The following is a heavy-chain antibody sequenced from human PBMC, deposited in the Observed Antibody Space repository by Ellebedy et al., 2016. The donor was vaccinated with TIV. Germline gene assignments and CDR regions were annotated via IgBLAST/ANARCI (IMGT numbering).Heavy chain of an antibody. V-gene: IGHV3-23*01. Sequence: GGSLRLSXAASGFSLSNSFMSWIRQAPGKGLEWVSTLTADGRSTYFADSVKGRFTISRDNAKNSLYLQMNSLRDEDTAVYYCARDRGGGSCTDWGQGILVTVSS. CDR3: ARDRGGGSCTD. J-gene: IGHJ4*02. D-gene: IGHD2-15*01. CDR1: GFSLSNSF. CDR2: LTADGRST.